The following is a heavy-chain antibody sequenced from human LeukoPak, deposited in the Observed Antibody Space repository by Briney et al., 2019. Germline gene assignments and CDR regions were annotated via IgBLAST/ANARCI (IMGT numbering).Heavy chain of an antibody. CDR1: GYTFTSYD. V-gene: IGHV1-8*01. J-gene: IGHJ4*02. CDR2: MNPNSGNT. Sequence: ASVKVSCKASGYTFTSYDINWVRQATGQGLEWMGWMNPNSGNTGYAQKFQGRVTMTRNSSITTAYMELSSLRSEDTAVYYRARRHVRCSDGSCYYPDYWGQGTLVTVSS. CDR3: ARRHVRCSDGSCYYPDY. D-gene: IGHD2-15*01.